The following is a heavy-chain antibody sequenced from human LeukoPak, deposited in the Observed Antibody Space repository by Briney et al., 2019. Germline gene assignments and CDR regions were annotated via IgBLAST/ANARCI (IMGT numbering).Heavy chain of an antibody. J-gene: IGHJ4*02. D-gene: IGHD6-19*01. CDR3: AKDHRIAVAGSPFGY. CDR1: GFTFSSYA. CDR2: ISGSGGST. Sequence: GGSLRLSCAASGFTFSSYAMSWVRQAPGKGLEWVSAISGSGGSTYYADSVKGRFTISRDNSKNTLYLQMNSLRAEDTAVYYCAKDHRIAVAGSPFGYWGQGTLVTVSS. V-gene: IGHV3-23*01.